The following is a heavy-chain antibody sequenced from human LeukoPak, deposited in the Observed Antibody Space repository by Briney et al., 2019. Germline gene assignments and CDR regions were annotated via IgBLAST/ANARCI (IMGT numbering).Heavy chain of an antibody. D-gene: IGHD2-2*01. CDR2: INPSGGST. CDR3: ARDEVVPAAMAALKFDP. J-gene: IGHJ5*02. V-gene: IGHV1-46*01. CDR1: GYTFTSYY. Sequence: GASVKVSCKASGYTFTSYYMHWVRQAPGQGLEWMGIINPSGGSTSYAQKFQGRVTMTRDTSTSTVYMELSSLRSEDTAVYYCARDEVVPAAMAALKFDPWGQGTLVTVSS.